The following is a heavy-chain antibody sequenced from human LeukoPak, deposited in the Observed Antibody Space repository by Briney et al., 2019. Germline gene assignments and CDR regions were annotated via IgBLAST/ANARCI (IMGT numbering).Heavy chain of an antibody. Sequence: GGTLRLSCAASGFTFSSYGMSWVRQAPGKGLERVSAISGSGGSTYYADSVKGRFTISRDNSKNTVYLQMSSLRAEDTAVYYCAKDRVTLKVIAPPDGFDVWGQGTVVTVSS. D-gene: IGHD2-21*02. V-gene: IGHV3-23*01. CDR1: GFTFSSYG. CDR3: AKDRVTLKVIAPPDGFDV. J-gene: IGHJ3*01. CDR2: ISGSGGST.